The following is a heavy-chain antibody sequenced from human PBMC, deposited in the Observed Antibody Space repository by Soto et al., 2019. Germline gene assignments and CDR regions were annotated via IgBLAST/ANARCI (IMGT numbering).Heavy chain of an antibody. D-gene: IGHD3-10*01. CDR1: GFTFSSFW. CDR3: IRDYGEPGSTNAFDI. J-gene: IGHJ3*02. V-gene: IGHV3-74*01. CDR2: INGDGSGT. Sequence: EVQLVESGGDLVQSGGSLRLSCAASGFTFSSFWMHWVRQAPGEGLVWVSRINGDGSGTNYADFVEGRFTISRDNAKNTLYLHMSSLRAEDTAVYYCIRDYGEPGSTNAFDIWGQGTVVTVSS.